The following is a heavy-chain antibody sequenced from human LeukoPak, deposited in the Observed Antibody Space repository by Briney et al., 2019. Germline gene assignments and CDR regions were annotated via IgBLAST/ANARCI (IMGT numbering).Heavy chain of an antibody. CDR2: ISYSGST. V-gene: IGHV4-59*01. CDR3: ARDKRHSYGRYFDH. CDR1: GDSISSYY. D-gene: IGHD5-18*01. J-gene: IGHJ4*02. Sequence: SETLSLTCTVSGDSISSYYWSWIRQPPGKGLEWIGYISYSGSTNYNPSLKSRVTISGDTSKNQFSLKLSSVTAADTAVYYCARDKRHSYGRYFDHWGQGMLVTVSS.